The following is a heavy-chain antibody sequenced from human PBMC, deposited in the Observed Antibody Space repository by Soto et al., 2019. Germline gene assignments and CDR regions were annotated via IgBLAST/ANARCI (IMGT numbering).Heavy chain of an antibody. CDR1: GFTFSSYA. CDR3: AKEPYYHDSGT. CDR2: ISGSGVNT. J-gene: IGHJ5*02. D-gene: IGHD3-22*01. Sequence: PGGSLRLSCAASGFTFSSYAMTWVRQAPGKGLEWASAISGSGVNTYYAESVKGRFTISRDNSMHTLYLQMNSLRAEDTAVYYCAKEPYYHDSGTWGQGTLVTVSS. V-gene: IGHV3-23*01.